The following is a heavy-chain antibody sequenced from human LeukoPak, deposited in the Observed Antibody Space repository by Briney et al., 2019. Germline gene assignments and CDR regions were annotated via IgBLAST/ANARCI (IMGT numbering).Heavy chain of an antibody. J-gene: IGHJ5*02. Sequence: SETLSLTCTVSGDSINTYYWNWIRQPAGKGLEWIGRIFSSGSTTYSPSLKSRVTISVDTSKNQFSLKLSSVTAADTAVYYCARAGYYDFWSGYSETWFDPWGQGTLVTVSS. CDR2: IFSSGST. CDR3: ARAGYYDFWSGYSETWFDP. CDR1: GDSINTYY. V-gene: IGHV4-4*07. D-gene: IGHD3-3*01.